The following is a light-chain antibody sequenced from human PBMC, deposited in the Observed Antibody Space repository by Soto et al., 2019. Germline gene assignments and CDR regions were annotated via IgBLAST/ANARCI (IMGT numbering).Light chain of an antibody. J-gene: IGKJ2*01. CDR2: EAS. CDR3: QQYVNSPFT. Sequence: FVLTQSPGTLSLSPGERATFSCRASQSVRGNYIAWYQQKPGQAPRVLIFEASKRATGTPDRFSGSGSGTDFTLTISRLEPEDFAVFYCQQYVNSPFTFGQGTKVDIK. V-gene: IGKV3-20*01. CDR1: QSVRGNY.